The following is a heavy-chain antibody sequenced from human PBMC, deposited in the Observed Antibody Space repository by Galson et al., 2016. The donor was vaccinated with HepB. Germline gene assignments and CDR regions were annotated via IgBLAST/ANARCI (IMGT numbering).Heavy chain of an antibody. V-gene: IGHV3-48*02. CDR3: ARGVGPAYMDV. CDR2: ISSTNSPTI. CDR1: GFCFSSYS. J-gene: IGHJ6*03. Sequence: SLRLSCAASGFCFSSYSMNWVRQAPGKGLEWISYISSTNSPTIYYADSVKGRFTISRDNAKNSLYLQMNSLRDEDTAVYYCARGVGPAYMDVWGNGTTVTVSS. D-gene: IGHD5/OR15-5a*01.